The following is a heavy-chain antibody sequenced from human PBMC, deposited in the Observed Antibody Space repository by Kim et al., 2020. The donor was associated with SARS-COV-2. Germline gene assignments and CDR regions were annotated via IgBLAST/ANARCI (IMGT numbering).Heavy chain of an antibody. D-gene: IGHD6-6*01. V-gene: IGHV6-1*01. CDR1: GDSVSSNVAA. CDR2: TYYRSKWHN. CDR3: AREAGKYSSSSHYGVDV. Sequence: SQTLSLTCAISGDSVSSNVAAWNWIRQSPSRGLEWLGRTYYRSKWHNDYAASVKSRITINPDTSKNQFSLRLNSVTPEDTAVYYCAREAGKYSSSSHYGVDVWGHGSTVTVSS. J-gene: IGHJ6*02.